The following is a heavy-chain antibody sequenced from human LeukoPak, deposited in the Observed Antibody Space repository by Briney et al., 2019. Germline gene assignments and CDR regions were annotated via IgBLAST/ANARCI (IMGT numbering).Heavy chain of an antibody. V-gene: IGHV4-59*12. CDR1: GGPISSYY. J-gene: IGHJ4*02. CDR2: IYYSGST. Sequence: SETLSLTCTVSGGPISSYYWSWIRQPPGKGLEWIGYIYYSGSTNYNPSLKSRVTLSVDTSKNQFSLRLTSVTAADTAFYYCAREEYSSDWYGHDSWGQGTLVTVSS. D-gene: IGHD6-13*01. CDR3: AREEYSSDWYGHDS.